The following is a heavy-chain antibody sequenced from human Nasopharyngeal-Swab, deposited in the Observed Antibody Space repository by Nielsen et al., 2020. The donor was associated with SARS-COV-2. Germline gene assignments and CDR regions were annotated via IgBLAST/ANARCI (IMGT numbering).Heavy chain of an antibody. CDR3: ARGAPSSYWFDP. V-gene: IGHV4-34*01. CDR2: FKYGGSS. Sequence: SETLSLTCTVSGGSISTYYWSWIRQLPGKELEWIGEFKYGGSSNYNPSLKSRVTMSLDTSKNQFSLELSSVTAADTAVYYCARGAPSSYWFDPWGQGTLVTVSS. J-gene: IGHJ5*02. CDR1: GGSISTYY.